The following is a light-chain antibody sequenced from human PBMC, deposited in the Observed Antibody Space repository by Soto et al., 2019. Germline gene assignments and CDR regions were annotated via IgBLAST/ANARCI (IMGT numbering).Light chain of an antibody. CDR2: DVS. Sequence: DIQMTQSPSTLSASVGDRVTITCRASQSISSWLAWYQQKPGKAPKLLIYDVSSLESGVPSRFSGSGSGTEFTLTISSLQPDDSVTYYCQQYDTFWTFGQGTKVEIK. CDR3: QQYDTFWT. V-gene: IGKV1-5*01. J-gene: IGKJ1*01. CDR1: QSISSW.